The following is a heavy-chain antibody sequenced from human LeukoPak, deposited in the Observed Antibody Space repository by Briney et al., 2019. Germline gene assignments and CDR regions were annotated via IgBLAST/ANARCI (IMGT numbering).Heavy chain of an antibody. D-gene: IGHD3-22*01. CDR2: IYPGDSDT. V-gene: IGHV5-51*01. J-gene: IGHJ3*02. Sequence: GESLKISCQVHADAFTRLWVAWVRQIPGKGLEFIAIIYPGDSDTTYSPSFQGHVTISTDNSINTAYRQWSSLKVSDTAIYYCARRDNFSDSSGRYLAFDIWGQGTMVTVSS. CDR3: ARRDNFSDSSGRYLAFDI. CDR1: ADAFTRLW.